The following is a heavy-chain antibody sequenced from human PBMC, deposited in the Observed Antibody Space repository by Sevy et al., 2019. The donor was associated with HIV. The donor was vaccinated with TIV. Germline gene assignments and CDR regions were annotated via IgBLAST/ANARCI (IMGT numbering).Heavy chain of an antibody. V-gene: IGHV5-51*01. CDR1: GYIFTNYW. CDR3: VRRYSTGGYSFDV. Sequence: GESLKIPCKGSGYIFTNYWIGRVRQMPGKGLEWMGIIYPCDSDTKYSPAFQGQVTISADKSISTACLQWRSLKASDTAMYYCVRRYSTGGYSFDVWGQGTTVTVSS. CDR2: IYPCDSDT. D-gene: IGHD6-19*01. J-gene: IGHJ6*02.